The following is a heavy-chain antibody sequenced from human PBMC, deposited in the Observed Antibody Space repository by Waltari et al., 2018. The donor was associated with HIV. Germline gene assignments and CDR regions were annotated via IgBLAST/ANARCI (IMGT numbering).Heavy chain of an antibody. D-gene: IGHD3-10*01. Sequence: EVRLVESGGGWVQPGGSLTLTCETSGFTFPFCWFGWVRQAPGKGLEWVANINQAGTERHYVDSVRGRFTISRDNGKRSSFLQMNSLSVEDTAVYYCATTHGSGDFDNDFDYWGQGTLV. J-gene: IGHJ4*02. CDR3: ATTHGSGDFDNDFDY. CDR2: INQAGTER. V-gene: IGHV3-7*01. CDR1: GFTFPFCW.